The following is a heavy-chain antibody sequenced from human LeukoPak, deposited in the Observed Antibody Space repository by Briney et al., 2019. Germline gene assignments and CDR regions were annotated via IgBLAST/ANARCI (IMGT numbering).Heavy chain of an antibody. Sequence: ASVKVSCKASGYTFTSYGINWVRQAPGQGLEWMGWISAYNGNTNYAQKLQGRVTMTTDTSTSTAYMELRSLRSDDTAVHYCARDRVLRGLRQASYYFDYWGQGTLVTVSS. CDR2: ISAYNGNT. CDR1: GYTFTSYG. V-gene: IGHV1-18*01. CDR3: ARDRVLRGLRQASYYFDY. J-gene: IGHJ4*02. D-gene: IGHD5-12*01.